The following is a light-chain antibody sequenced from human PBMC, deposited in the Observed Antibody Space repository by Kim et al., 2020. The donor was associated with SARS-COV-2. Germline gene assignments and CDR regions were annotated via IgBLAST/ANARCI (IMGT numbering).Light chain of an antibody. V-gene: IGLV10-54*01. J-gene: IGLJ3*02. Sequence: QTATLTCTADRNHFGDQAAAWLQQHRGHPPKILSYRNTGRPSGISERFSASRTGNTASLTITALQPEDEADYYCAAWDTSLRYWVFGGGTQLTVL. CDR3: AAWDTSLRYWV. CDR2: RNT. CDR1: RNHFGDQA.